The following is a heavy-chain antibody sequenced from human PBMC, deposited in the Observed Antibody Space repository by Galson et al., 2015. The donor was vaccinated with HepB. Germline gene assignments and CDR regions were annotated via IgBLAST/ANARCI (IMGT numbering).Heavy chain of an antibody. CDR2: ISAYNGNT. CDR3: ARGEAGIVVVPAALDAFDI. D-gene: IGHD2-2*01. CDR1: DYTFTSYG. Sequence: SVKVSCKASDYTFTSYGISWVRQAPGQGLEWMGWISAYNGNTNYAQKLQGRVTMTTDTSTSTAYMELRSLRSDDTAVYYCARGEAGIVVVPAALDAFDIWGQGTMVTVSS. V-gene: IGHV1-18*04. J-gene: IGHJ3*02.